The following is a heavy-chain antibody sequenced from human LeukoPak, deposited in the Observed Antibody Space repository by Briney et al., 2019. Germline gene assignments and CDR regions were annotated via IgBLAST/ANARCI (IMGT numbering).Heavy chain of an antibody. Sequence: PSGTLSLTCAVSGGSIRRADFYWGWIRQSPGKGLEWFGSNYHSGSTYYNQSLHSRVTTSVDTTKNQFSVKLSSVTAADTAVYFCARGTRNSLDHYFDSWGQGTQVTVTS. J-gene: IGHJ4*02. CDR1: GGSIRRADFY. V-gene: IGHV4-39*07. D-gene: IGHD3-16*01. CDR2: NYHSGST. CDR3: ARGTRNSLDHYFDS.